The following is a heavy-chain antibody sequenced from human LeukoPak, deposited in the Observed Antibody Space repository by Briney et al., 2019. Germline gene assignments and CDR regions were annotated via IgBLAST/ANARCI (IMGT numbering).Heavy chain of an antibody. V-gene: IGHV3-74*01. CDR3: ARGYSSSSPSGFAFDI. CDR1: GFTFSSYW. D-gene: IGHD6-6*01. CDR2: INSDGSST. J-gene: IGHJ3*02. Sequence: PGGSLRLSCAASGFTFSSYWMHWVRQAPGKGLVWVSRINSDGSSTIYADSVKGRFTMSRDNAKNTLYLQMNSLRAEETAVYYCARGYSSSSPSGFAFDIWGQGTMVTVSS.